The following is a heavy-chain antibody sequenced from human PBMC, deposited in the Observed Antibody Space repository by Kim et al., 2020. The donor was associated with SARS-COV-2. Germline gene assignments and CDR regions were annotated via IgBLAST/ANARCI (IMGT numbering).Heavy chain of an antibody. V-gene: IGHV3-7*01. D-gene: IGHD7-27*01. CDR2: IHQDGSDK. CDR3: AGLGGKVSPLGY. Sequence: GGSLRLSCVASGFTFSSYWMSWVRQAPGKGLEWVANIHQDGSDKYYLDSLKGRFTISRDNTKNSLFLQMDSLRVEDTGVYYCAGLGGKVSPLGYWGQGALVTVSS. J-gene: IGHJ4*02. CDR1: GFTFSSYW.